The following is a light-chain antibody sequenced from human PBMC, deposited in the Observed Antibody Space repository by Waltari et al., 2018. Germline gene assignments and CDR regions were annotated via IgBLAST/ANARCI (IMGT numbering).Light chain of an antibody. Sequence: SYELTQTPSVSVSPGQTASITCSGAKLGDKYACLYQQKPGQSPVLVLYQDSKRPSGSHERFSGSNSANTATLTISGTQAMDEADYYCQAWDSSFWVFGGGTKLTVI. CDR2: QDS. CDR3: QAWDSSFWV. V-gene: IGLV3-1*01. CDR1: KLGDKY. J-gene: IGLJ3*02.